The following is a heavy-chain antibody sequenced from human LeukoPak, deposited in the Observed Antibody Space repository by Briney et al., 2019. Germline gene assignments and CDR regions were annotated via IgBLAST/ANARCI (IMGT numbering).Heavy chain of an antibody. D-gene: IGHD3-10*01. CDR1: GGSISSGGYS. CDR2: ICHSGST. Sequence: SETLSLTCAVSGGSISSGGYSWSWIRQPPGKGLEWIGYICHSGSTYYNPSLKSRVTISVDRSKNQFSLKLSSVTAADTAVYYCARDRAAGSDWLDPWGQGTLVTVSS. V-gene: IGHV4-30-2*01. J-gene: IGHJ5*02. CDR3: ARDRAAGSDWLDP.